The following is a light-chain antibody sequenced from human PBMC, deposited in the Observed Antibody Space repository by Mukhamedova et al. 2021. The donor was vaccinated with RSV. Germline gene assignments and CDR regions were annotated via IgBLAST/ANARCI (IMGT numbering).Light chain of an antibody. CDR2: EVS. J-gene: IGLJ2*01. V-gene: IGLV2-11*01. CDR3: CSYAGSYTLV. Sequence: KLIIYEVSNRPSGVSNRFSGSKSGNTASLTISGLQAEDEADYYCCSYAGSYTLVFGGGTKLTVL.